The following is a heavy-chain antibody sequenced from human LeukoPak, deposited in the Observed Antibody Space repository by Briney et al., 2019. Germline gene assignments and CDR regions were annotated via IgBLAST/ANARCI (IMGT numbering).Heavy chain of an antibody. D-gene: IGHD3-3*01. CDR3: ARVRREWSSDF. J-gene: IGHJ4*02. CDR2: IYSSGST. V-gene: IGHV4-4*07. CDR1: GGFISSHY. Sequence: SETLSLTCTVSGGFISSHYWSWIRQPAGKGLEWIGRIYSSGSTNYSPSLNSRVTMSIDTSKNQFSLKLRSVTAADTAIYYCARVRREWSSDFWGQGTLVTVSS.